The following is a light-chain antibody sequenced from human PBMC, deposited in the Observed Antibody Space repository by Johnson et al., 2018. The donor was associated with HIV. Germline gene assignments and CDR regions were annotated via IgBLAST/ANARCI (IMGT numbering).Light chain of an antibody. CDR3: GTWDSSLSVLSV. Sequence: QSVLTQPPSVSAAPGQKVTISCSGSSSNIGNNYVSWYQQLPGTAPKLLIYENNKRPSGIPDRFSGSKSGTSATLGITGLQTGDEADYYCGTWDSSLSVLSVFGTGTKVTVL. J-gene: IGLJ1*01. CDR1: SSNIGNNY. CDR2: ENN. V-gene: IGLV1-51*02.